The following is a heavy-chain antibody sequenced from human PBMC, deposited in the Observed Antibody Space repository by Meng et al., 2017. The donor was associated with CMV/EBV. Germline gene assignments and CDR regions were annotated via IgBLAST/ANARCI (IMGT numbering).Heavy chain of an antibody. Sequence: GSLRLSCTVSGGSISSYYWSWIRQPPGKGLEWIGYIYYSGSTNYNPSLKSRVTISVDTSKNQFSLKLSSVTAADTAVYYCAREEGLRYYDSSGYFGRFDYWGQGTLVTVSS. V-gene: IGHV4-59*01. D-gene: IGHD3-22*01. J-gene: IGHJ4*02. CDR1: GGSISSYY. CDR3: AREEGLRYYDSSGYFGRFDY. CDR2: IYYSGST.